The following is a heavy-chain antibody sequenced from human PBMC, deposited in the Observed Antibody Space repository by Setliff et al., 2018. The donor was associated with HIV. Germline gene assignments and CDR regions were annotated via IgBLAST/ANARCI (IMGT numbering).Heavy chain of an antibody. CDR3: ARWHPPYGFWEEDY. D-gene: IGHD3-10*01. CDR1: GGSISSGGYY. CDR2: IYYSGST. J-gene: IGHJ4*02. V-gene: IGHV4-31*03. Sequence: PSETLSLTCTVSGGSISSGGYYWSWIRQQPGKGLEWIGYIYYSGSTYYNPSLKTRVTISVDGSKNQFSLKLKSVTAADTAVYYCARWHPPYGFWEEDYWGQGTLVTVSS.